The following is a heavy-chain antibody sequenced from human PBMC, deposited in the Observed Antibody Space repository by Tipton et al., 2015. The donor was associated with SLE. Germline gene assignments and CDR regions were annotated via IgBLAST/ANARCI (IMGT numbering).Heavy chain of an antibody. CDR1: GGSLSDYL. J-gene: IGHJ6*03. V-gene: IGHV4-59*01. CDR3: ARDGRVTSSGGDYYHYYYYMDV. Sequence: LRLSCTVSGGSLSDYLWSWIRQSPGKRLEWIAYIYSSGSAIYNPSLKSRVTISVDTSKNQFSLNVSSVTAADTAVYYCARDGRVTSSGGDYYHYYYYMDVWGKGTTVTVSS. CDR2: IYSSGSA. D-gene: IGHD2-21*02.